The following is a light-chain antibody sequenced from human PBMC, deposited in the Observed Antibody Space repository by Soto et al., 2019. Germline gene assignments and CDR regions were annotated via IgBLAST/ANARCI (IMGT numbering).Light chain of an antibody. J-gene: IGKJ2*01. CDR1: QSISNY. V-gene: IGKV1-39*01. CDR3: QQSYSTPYT. CDR2: GAS. Sequence: DIQMTHSPHSLSASVGARVTITCRATQSISNYLNWYQQKPGKAPKLLIYGASSLESGVPSRFSGSGSGTDFTLTIASLQPEDFGTYYCQQSYSTPYTFGQGTKLEIK.